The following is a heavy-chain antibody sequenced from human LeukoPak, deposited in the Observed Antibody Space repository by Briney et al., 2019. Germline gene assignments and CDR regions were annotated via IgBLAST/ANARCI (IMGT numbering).Heavy chain of an antibody. CDR2: IHSSGTT. Sequence: SETLSLTCTVSGGSISSGNYYWNWIRQHPGKGLEWIGYIHSSGTTEYNPSLESRITTSVDTSKNQVSLKLSSVTVADTAFYYCTREGYGSSGYYLDYWGQGTLVTVSS. J-gene: IGHJ4*02. V-gene: IGHV4-61*01. D-gene: IGHD3-22*01. CDR1: GGSISSGNYY. CDR3: TREGYGSSGYYLDY.